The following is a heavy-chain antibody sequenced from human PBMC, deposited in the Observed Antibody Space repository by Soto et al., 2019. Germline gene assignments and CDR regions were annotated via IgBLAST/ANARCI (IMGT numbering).Heavy chain of an antibody. CDR2: ISYDGSNK. J-gene: IGHJ3*02. CDR3: ARGLSQGHSDTDAFDI. V-gene: IGHV3-30-3*01. Sequence: GGSLRLSCAASGFTFSSYAMHWVRQAPGKGLEWVAVISYDGSNKYYADSVKGRFTISRENSKNTLYLQMNSLRAEDTAVYYCARGLSQGHSDTDAFDIWGQGTMVTVSS. CDR1: GFTFSSYA.